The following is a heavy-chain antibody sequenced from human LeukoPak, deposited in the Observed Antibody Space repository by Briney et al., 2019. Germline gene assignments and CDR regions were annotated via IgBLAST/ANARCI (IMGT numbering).Heavy chain of an antibody. CDR1: GFTFSSYA. J-gene: IGHJ4*02. D-gene: IGHD3-10*01. V-gene: IGHV3-23*01. Sequence: AGGSPRLSCAASGFTFSSYAMSWVRQAPGKGLEWVSAISGSGGSTYYADSVKGRFTISRDNSKNTLYLQMNSLRAEDAAVYYCARSSMVRGIYYLDYWGQGTLDTVSS. CDR2: ISGSGGST. CDR3: ARSSMVRGIYYLDY.